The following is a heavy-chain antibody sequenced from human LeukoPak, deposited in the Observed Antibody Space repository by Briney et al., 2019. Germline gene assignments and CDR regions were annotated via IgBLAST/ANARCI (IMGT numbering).Heavy chain of an antibody. CDR2: ISYDGSNK. Sequence: GGSLRLSCAASGFTFSSCGMHWGRQAPGKGLEWVAVISYDGSNKYYADSVKGRFTISRDNSKNTLYLQMNSMRAEDTAVYYCAKEGPFSAIFGVVIRAFDYWGQGTLVTVSS. D-gene: IGHD3-3*01. CDR3: AKEGPFSAIFGVVIRAFDY. J-gene: IGHJ4*02. V-gene: IGHV3-30*18. CDR1: GFTFSSCG.